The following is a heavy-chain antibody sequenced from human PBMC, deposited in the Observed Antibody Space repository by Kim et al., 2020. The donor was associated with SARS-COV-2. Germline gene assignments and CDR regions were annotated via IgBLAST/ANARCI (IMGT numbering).Heavy chain of an antibody. D-gene: IGHD6-19*01. Sequence: ASVKVSCKASEYTFTTFALYWVRRAPGQRLEWMGWINGGNGNTRYSQKFQARVSITRDTSATTAYLELSGLRSEDTAVYYCAREAVAGSFDYWGQGTLVTVSS. CDR2: INGGNGNT. J-gene: IGHJ4*02. CDR1: EYTFTTFA. CDR3: AREAVAGSFDY. V-gene: IGHV1-3*01.